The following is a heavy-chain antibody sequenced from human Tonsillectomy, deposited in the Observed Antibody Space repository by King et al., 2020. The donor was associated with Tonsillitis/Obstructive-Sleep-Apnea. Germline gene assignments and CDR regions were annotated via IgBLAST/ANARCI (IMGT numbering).Heavy chain of an antibody. D-gene: IGHD7-27*01. Sequence: VQLVESGGGLIQPGGSLRLSCAVSGFSVSFNFMNWVRQAPGKGLEWVSLISRGDKTYYADSVKGRFTISRDNSRNTLYLQMNSLRAKDTAVYYCARGESGDDAFDVWGLGTMVTVSS. CDR1: GFSVSFNF. V-gene: IGHV3-53*01. CDR3: ARGESGDDAFDV. CDR2: ISRGDKT. J-gene: IGHJ3*01.